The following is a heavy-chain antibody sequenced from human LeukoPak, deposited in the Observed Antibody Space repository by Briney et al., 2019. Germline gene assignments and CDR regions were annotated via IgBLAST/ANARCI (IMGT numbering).Heavy chain of an antibody. V-gene: IGHV1-46*01. CDR2: INPSGGST. Sequence: GASVKVSCKASGGTFSSYDISWVRQAPGQGLEWMGIINPSGGSTSYAQKFQGRVTMTRDMSTSTVYMELSSLRSEDTAVYYCARDTSSGRPDYWGQGTLVTVSS. CDR3: ARDTSSGRPDY. D-gene: IGHD3-10*01. J-gene: IGHJ4*02. CDR1: GGTFSSYD.